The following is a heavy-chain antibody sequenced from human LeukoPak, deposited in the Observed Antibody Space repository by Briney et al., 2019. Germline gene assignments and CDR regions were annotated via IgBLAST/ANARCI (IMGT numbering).Heavy chain of an antibody. CDR2: ISAYNGNT. D-gene: IGHD2-8*01. CDR3: ARIMTYYYYGMDV. Sequence: ASVKVSFKASGYAFTSYGISWVRQAPGQGLEWMDWISAYNGNTNYAQKLQGRVTMTTDTSTSTAYMELRSLRSDDTAVYYCARIMTYYYYGMDVWGQGTTVTVSS. J-gene: IGHJ6*02. V-gene: IGHV1-18*01. CDR1: GYAFTSYG.